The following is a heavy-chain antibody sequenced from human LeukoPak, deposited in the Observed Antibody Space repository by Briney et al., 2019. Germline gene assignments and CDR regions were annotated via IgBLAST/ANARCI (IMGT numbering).Heavy chain of an antibody. J-gene: IGHJ4*02. Sequence: GGSLRLSCAASGFTVSDYHISWVRQAPGRGLEWVSSITSSSSYTNHADSVKGRFPIPRDNARNSVDLQMSSLRAEDTAVYYCTRERRGSYYAFDFWGQGALVTVSS. D-gene: IGHD3-16*01. CDR2: ITSSSSYT. CDR3: TRERRGSYYAFDF. V-gene: IGHV3-11*06. CDR1: GFTVSDYH.